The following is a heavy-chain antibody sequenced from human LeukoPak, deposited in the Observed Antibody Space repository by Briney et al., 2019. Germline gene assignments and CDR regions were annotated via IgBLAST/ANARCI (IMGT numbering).Heavy chain of an antibody. CDR3: ARGSRDPTYCSGGSCKSGALHPFDY. D-gene: IGHD2-15*01. J-gene: IGHJ4*02. Sequence: SETLSLTCTVSGGSISSYYWSWIRQPPEKGLEWIGYIYYSGGTNYNPSLKSRVTISVDTSKNQFSLKLSSVTAADTAVYYCARGSRDPTYCSGGSCKSGALHPFDYWGQGTLVTVSS. V-gene: IGHV4-59*01. CDR1: GGSISSYY. CDR2: IYYSGGT.